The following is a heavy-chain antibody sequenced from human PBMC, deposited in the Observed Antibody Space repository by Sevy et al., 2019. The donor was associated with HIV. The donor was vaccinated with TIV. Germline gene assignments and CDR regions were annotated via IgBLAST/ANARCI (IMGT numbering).Heavy chain of an antibody. V-gene: IGHV3-23*01. CDR2: ISGSGGST. CDR3: AKNYYDSSGPTYDAFDI. Sequence: GGSLRLSCAASGFTFSSYAMSWVRQAPGKGLELVSAISGSGGSTYYADSVKGRFTISRDNSKNTLYLQMNSLRAEDTAVYYCAKNYYDSSGPTYDAFDIWGQGTMVTVSS. J-gene: IGHJ3*02. CDR1: GFTFSSYA. D-gene: IGHD3-22*01.